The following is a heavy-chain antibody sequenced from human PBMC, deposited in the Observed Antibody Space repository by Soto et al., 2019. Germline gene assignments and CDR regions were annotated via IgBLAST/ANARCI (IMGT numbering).Heavy chain of an antibody. Sequence: PGGSLRLSCAASGFTFSTYWMHWVRQAPGKGLVWVSRINTDGSSTNYADSVKGRFTVSRDNAKNTLYLQMNSLRDEDTAMYYCARDDVKGCDGSCYSGGKCCWGQGSLVTVCS. CDR1: GFTFSTYW. V-gene: IGHV3-74*01. J-gene: IGHJ4*02. CDR3: ARDDVKGCDGSCYSGGKCC. D-gene: IGHD2-15*01. CDR2: INTDGSST.